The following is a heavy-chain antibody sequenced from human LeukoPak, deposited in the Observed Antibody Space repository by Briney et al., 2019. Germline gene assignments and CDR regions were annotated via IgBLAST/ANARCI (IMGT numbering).Heavy chain of an antibody. CDR2: IKSDGTST. CDR1: GFTLSSYW. J-gene: IGHJ4*02. V-gene: IGHV3-74*01. D-gene: IGHD3-10*01. Sequence: GGSLRLSCAASGFTLSSYWMHWVRQAPGKGLVWVSRIKSDGTSTCYADSVKGRLTISRDNAKNTLYLQMNSLRAEDTAVYYCARYGENWGQGTLVTVSS. CDR3: ARYGEN.